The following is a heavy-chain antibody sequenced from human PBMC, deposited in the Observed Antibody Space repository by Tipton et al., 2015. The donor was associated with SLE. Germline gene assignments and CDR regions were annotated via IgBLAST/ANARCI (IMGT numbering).Heavy chain of an antibody. CDR1: GASINSHY. Sequence: GLVKPSETLSLTCSVSGASINSHYWSWLRQPPAKGLEWIGYIYTSGITNYNPSLKSRVTISVDTSKNQFSLKLSSVTAADTAVYYCARGGDYDDYWGQGTLVTVSS. CDR2: IYTSGIT. CDR3: ARGGDYDDY. V-gene: IGHV4-59*11. J-gene: IGHJ4*02. D-gene: IGHD4-17*01.